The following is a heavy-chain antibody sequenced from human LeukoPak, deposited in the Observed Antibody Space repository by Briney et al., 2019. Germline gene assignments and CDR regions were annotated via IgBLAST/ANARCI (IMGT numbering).Heavy chain of an antibody. CDR3: ARDGFPRSWYFPSGFDY. CDR2: INGDGTDT. Sequence: GGSLRLSCTASGFTFRTYLIHWVRQAPGKGLVWVSRINGDGTDTRYADSVKGRFTISRDNAKNTVYLQINSLRAEDTAVYYCARDGFPRSWYFPSGFDYWGQGTLVTVSS. CDR1: GFTFRTYL. J-gene: IGHJ4*02. D-gene: IGHD6-13*01. V-gene: IGHV3-74*01.